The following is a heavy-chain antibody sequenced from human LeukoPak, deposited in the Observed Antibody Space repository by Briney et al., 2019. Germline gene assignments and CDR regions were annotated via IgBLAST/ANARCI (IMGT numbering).Heavy chain of an antibody. CDR1: GFTFSSYG. CDR3: AREGGNYVSFDY. J-gene: IGHJ4*02. Sequence: GGSLRLSCAASGFTFSSYGMSWVRQAPGKGLEWVSAISGSGGSTYYADSVKGRFTISRDNSRNTLYLQMNSLRAEDTAVYYCAREGGNYVSFDYWGQGTLVTVSS. D-gene: IGHD1-7*01. V-gene: IGHV3-23*01. CDR2: ISGSGGST.